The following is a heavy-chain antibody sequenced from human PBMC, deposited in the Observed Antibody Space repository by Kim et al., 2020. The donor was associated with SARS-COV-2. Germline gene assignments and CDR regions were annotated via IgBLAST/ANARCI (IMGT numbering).Heavy chain of an antibody. CDR3: AKSGLGGGPAEIDY. CDR2: IYSGGSST. J-gene: IGHJ4*02. CDR1: GFTFSSYA. V-gene: IGHV3-23*03. Sequence: GGSLRLSCAASGFTFSSYAMSWVRQAPGKGLEWVSVIYSGGSSTYYADSVKGRFTISRDNSKNTLYLQMNSLRAEDTAVYYCAKSGLGGGPAEIDYWGQGTLVTVSS. D-gene: IGHD2-15*01.